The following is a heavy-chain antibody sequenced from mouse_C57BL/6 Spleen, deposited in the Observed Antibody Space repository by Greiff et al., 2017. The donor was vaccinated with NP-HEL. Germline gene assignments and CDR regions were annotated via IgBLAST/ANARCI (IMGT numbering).Heavy chain of an antibody. D-gene: IGHD4-1*01. CDR1: GFTFSSYT. V-gene: IGHV5-9*01. CDR2: ISGGGGNT. J-gene: IGHJ3*01. CDR3: ARPRTGTGPWFAY. Sequence: EVKLVESGGGLVKPGGSLKLSCAASGFTFSSYTMSWVRQTPEKRLEWVATISGGGGNTYYPDSVKGRFTISRDNAKNTLYLQMSSLRSEDTALYYCARPRTGTGPWFAYWGQGTLVTVSA.